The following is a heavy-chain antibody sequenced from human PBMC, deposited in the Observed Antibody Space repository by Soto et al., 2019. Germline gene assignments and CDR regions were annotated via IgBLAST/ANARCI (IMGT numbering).Heavy chain of an antibody. V-gene: IGHV1-3*01. D-gene: IGHD3-22*01. CDR1: GYTFTSYA. Sequence: WASVKVSCKASGYTFTSYAMHWVRQAPGQRLEWMGWINAGNGNTKYSQKFQGRVTITRDTSASTAYMELSSLRSEDTAVYYCAREYYYDSSGYFDYWGQGXLVTVYS. J-gene: IGHJ4*02. CDR3: AREYYYDSSGYFDY. CDR2: INAGNGNT.